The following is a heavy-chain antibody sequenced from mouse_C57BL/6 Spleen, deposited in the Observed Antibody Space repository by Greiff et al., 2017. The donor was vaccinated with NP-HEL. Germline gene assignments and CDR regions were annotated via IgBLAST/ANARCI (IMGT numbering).Heavy chain of an antibody. Sequence: QVQLQQPGAELVKPGASVKLSCKASGYTFTSYWMHWVKQRPGQGLEWIGMIHPNSGSTNYNEKFQSKATLTVDKSSSTAYMQLSSLTSEDSAAYYCARPLYDDYYGYAMDYWGQGTSVTVSS. CDR3: ARPLYDDYYGYAMDY. D-gene: IGHD2-3*01. CDR2: IHPNSGST. CDR1: GYTFTSYW. J-gene: IGHJ4*01. V-gene: IGHV1-64*01.